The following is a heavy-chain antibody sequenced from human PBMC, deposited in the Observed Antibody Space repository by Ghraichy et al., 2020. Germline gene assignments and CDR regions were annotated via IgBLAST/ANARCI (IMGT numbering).Heavy chain of an antibody. D-gene: IGHD3-22*01. Sequence: SETLSLTCAVYGGSFSGYYWSCIRQPPGKGLEWIGEINHSGSTNYNPSLKSRVTISVDTSKNQFSLKLSSVTAADTAVYYCARGLGYYYDSSGYYLKRSAFDIWGQGTMVTVSS. CDR1: GGSFSGYY. CDR3: ARGLGYYYDSSGYYLKRSAFDI. V-gene: IGHV4-34*01. CDR2: INHSGST. J-gene: IGHJ3*02.